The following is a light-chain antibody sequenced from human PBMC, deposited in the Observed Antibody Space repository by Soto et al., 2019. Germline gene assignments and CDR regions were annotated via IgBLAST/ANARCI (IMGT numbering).Light chain of an antibody. V-gene: IGLV2-14*03. CDR2: DVS. Sequence: QSALTQPAAVSGSPGQSITITCTGTSSDVGNYDYVSWYQQHPGKAPKLIIYDVSDRPSGVSNRFSGSKAGNTASLTISGLQAEHEANYYCSSFTTTGSLVLFGGGTKVTVL. J-gene: IGLJ2*01. CDR1: SSDVGNYDY. CDR3: SSFTTTGSLVL.